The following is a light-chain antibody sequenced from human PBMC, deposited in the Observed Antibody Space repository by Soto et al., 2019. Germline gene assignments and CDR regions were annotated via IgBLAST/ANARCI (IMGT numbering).Light chain of an antibody. CDR1: QSVSRNH. Sequence: EIVLTQSPGTLSLSPGERATLSCRASQSVSRNHLAWYQQKPGQAPRLLIYGASSRATGIPDRFSGSGSGTDFTLTISRLEPEDFAVYYCQQYGSSPRITFGQGTRLEIK. V-gene: IGKV3-20*01. J-gene: IGKJ5*01. CDR2: GAS. CDR3: QQYGSSPRIT.